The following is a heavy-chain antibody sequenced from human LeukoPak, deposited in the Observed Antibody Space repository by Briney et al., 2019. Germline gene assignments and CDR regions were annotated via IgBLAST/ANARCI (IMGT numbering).Heavy chain of an antibody. V-gene: IGHV3-30*18. CDR1: GFTFSSYG. D-gene: IGHD2-15*01. CDR3: AKDVGYCSGGSCYYQGFDAFDI. Sequence: HPGGSLRLSCAASGFTFSSYGMHWVRQAPGKGLEWVAVISYDGSNKYYADSVKGRFTISRDNAKNSLYLQMDSLRAEDTAVYYCAKDVGYCSGGSCYYQGFDAFDIWGQGTMVTVSS. CDR2: ISYDGSNK. J-gene: IGHJ3*02.